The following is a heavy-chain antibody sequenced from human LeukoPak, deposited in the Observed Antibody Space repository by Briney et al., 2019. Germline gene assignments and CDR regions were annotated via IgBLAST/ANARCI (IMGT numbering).Heavy chain of an antibody. CDR2: IYSGGST. J-gene: IGHJ4*02. V-gene: IGHV3-66*01. CDR3: ARGGTDVVATFYDY. CDR1: GFTVSAKY. Sequence: GGSLRLSCAASGFTVSAKYMSWVRQAPGKGLEWVSVIYSGGSTYYADSVKGRFTISRDNSKNTLYLQMNGLRAEDTAVYYCARGGTDVVATFYDYWGQGTLVTVSS. D-gene: IGHD5-12*01.